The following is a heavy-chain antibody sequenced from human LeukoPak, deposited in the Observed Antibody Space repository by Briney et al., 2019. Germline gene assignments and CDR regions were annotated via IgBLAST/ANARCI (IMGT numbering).Heavy chain of an antibody. J-gene: IGHJ4*02. CDR3: ARGGIVLMVYAPPHRRSYFDY. Sequence: SETLSLTCAVYGGSFSGYYWSWLRQPPGKGLEWIGEINHSGSTNYNPSLKSRVTISVDTSKNQFSLKLSSVTAADTAVYYCARGGIVLMVYAPPHRRSYFDYWGQGTLVTVSS. CDR1: GGSFSGYY. V-gene: IGHV4-34*01. CDR2: INHSGST. D-gene: IGHD2-8*01.